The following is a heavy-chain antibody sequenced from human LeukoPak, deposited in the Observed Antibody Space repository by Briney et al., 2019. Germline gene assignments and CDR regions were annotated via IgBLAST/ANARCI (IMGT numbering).Heavy chain of an antibody. V-gene: IGHV4-30-4*01. Sequence: SETLSLTCTVSGGSISSGDYYWSWIRQPPGKGLEWIGNIYYSGSTYYNPSLKSRVTITVDTSKNQFSLKLSSVTAADTAVYYCASTEAASYYYGMDVWGKGTTVTVSS. CDR1: GGSISSGDYY. CDR3: ASTEAASYYYGMDV. J-gene: IGHJ6*04. CDR2: IYYSGST. D-gene: IGHD6-13*01.